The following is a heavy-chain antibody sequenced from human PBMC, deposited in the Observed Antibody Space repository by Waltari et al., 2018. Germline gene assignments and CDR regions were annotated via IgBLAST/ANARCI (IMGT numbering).Heavy chain of an antibody. J-gene: IGHJ6*02. Sequence: EVQLLESGGGLVQPGGSLRLSCAASGFTFSSYAMSWVRQAPGKGLEWVSAISGSGGSTYYAGSVKGRFTISRDNSNNTLYLQSNSLGAEDTAVYYCAKRRDTANYYYYGMDVWGQGTTVTVSS. CDR3: AKRRDTANYYYYGMDV. V-gene: IGHV3-23*01. CDR2: ISGSGGST. D-gene: IGHD5-18*01. CDR1: GFTFSSYA.